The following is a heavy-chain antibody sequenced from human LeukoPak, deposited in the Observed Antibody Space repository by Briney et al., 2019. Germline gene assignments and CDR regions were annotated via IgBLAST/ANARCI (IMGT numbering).Heavy chain of an antibody. CDR1: GGSISSGGYY. CDR2: MYYSGRT. D-gene: IGHD6-13*01. CDR3: PRAPRFYSSSQSFDY. V-gene: IGHV4-31*03. J-gene: IGHJ4*02. Sequence: SQTLSLTCTVSGGSISSGGYYWRWIRQHPGGGQGWIVYMYYSGRTYYNPSLKSRVTISVQTSKNQFSLKLSSVTAADSAVYYCPRAPRFYSSSQSFDYWGQGTLVTVSS.